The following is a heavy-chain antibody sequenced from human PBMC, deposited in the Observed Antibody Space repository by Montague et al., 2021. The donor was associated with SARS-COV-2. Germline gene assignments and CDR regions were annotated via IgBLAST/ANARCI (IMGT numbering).Heavy chain of an antibody. CDR2: IYHSGST. D-gene: IGHD1-26*01. V-gene: IGHV4-39*01. CDR3: ARVKWELSVGNVFDI. Sequence: SETLSLTCTVSGGSISSSSYSWAWIRQPPGKGLEWIGSIYHSGSTFYNPSLKSRVSMSVDTSKNQFSLKLSPVTAADTAMYYCARVKWELSVGNVFDIWGQGTMVTVSS. CDR1: GGSISSSSYS. J-gene: IGHJ3*02.